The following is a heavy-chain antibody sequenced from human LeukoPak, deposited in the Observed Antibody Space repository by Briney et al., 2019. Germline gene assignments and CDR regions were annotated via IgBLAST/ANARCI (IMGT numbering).Heavy chain of an antibody. J-gene: IGHJ5*02. Sequence: PGGSLRLSCAASGFTFSNYDMHWVRQGPGKGLEWVAFISYDGSNEYHADSVKGRFTISRDNSKNMLYLQMNSLRPEDTAVYYCARDRNEETLFDPWGQGTLVTVSS. CDR2: ISYDGSNE. CDR3: ARDRNEETLFDP. D-gene: IGHD1-1*01. CDR1: GFTFSNYD. V-gene: IGHV3-30-3*01.